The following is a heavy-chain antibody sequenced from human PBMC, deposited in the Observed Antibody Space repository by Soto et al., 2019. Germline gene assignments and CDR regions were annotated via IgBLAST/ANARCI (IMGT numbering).Heavy chain of an antibody. CDR3: ARDTPGSYYDSSGYYYVEAFDI. Sequence: ASVKVSCKASGGTFSSYAISWVRQAPGQGLEWMGGIIPIFGTANYAQKFQGRVTITADESTSTAYMELSSLRSEDTAVYYCARDTPGSYYDSSGYYYVEAFDIWGQGTMVT. D-gene: IGHD3-22*01. J-gene: IGHJ3*02. CDR2: IIPIFGTA. CDR1: GGTFSSYA. V-gene: IGHV1-69*13.